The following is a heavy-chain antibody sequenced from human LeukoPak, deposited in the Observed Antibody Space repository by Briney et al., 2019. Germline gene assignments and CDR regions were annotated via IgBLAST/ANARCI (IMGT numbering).Heavy chain of an antibody. J-gene: IGHJ4*02. CDR2: ISSSSSTI. Sequence: PGGSLRLSCAASGFTFSSYSMNWVRQAPGKGLEWVSYISSSSSTIYYADSVKGRFTISRDNAKNSLYLQMNSLRDEDTAVYYCARDSTVTTSPYFDYWGQGTLLTVSS. CDR1: GFTFSSYS. V-gene: IGHV3-48*02. D-gene: IGHD4-17*01. CDR3: ARDSTVTTSPYFDY.